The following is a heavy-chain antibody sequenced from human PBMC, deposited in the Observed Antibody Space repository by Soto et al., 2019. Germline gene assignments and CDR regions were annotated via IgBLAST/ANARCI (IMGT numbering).Heavy chain of an antibody. CDR1: GYSFTSYW. CDR2: IYPGDSDT. J-gene: IGHJ6*01. CDR3: AIRIAVSSSADRPYDFCSMDV. D-gene: IGHD6-6*01. V-gene: IGHV5-51*01. Sequence: GASLKISCKGSGYSFTSYWIGWVRQMPGKGLEWMGIIYPGDSDTRYSPSFQGQVTISADKSISTAYLQWSSLKASDTAMYYCAIRIAVSSSADRPYDFCSMDVWGQGTTVTVSS.